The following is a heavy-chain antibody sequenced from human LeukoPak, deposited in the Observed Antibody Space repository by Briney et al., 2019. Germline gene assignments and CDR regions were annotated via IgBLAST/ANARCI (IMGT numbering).Heavy chain of an antibody. D-gene: IGHD4-17*01. CDR1: GFTFSSYG. CDR2: ISYDGSNK. CDR3: AKDGADYGREYYFDY. Sequence: PGGSLRLSCAASGFTFSSYGMHWVRQAPGKGLEWVAVISYDGSNKYYADSVKGRFTISRDNSKNTLYLQMNSLRAEDTAVYYCAKDGADYGREYYFDYWGQGTLVTVSS. J-gene: IGHJ4*02. V-gene: IGHV3-30*18.